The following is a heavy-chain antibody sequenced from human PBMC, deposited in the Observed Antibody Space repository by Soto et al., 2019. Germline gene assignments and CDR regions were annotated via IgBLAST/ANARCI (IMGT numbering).Heavy chain of an antibody. CDR3: ARGRYGDY. CDR2: ISAHHDNT. CDR1: GYTFTSDG. D-gene: IGHD1-1*01. V-gene: IGHV1-18*01. J-gene: IGHJ4*02. Sequence: QVNLVQSGAEVRKPGASVKVSCKGSGYTFTSDGIAWVRQAPGQGLEWMGWISAHHDNTNYAQQVQGRVTVTRDTSTSTAYMELRNLRADDTAVYYCARGRYGDYWGQGALVTVSS.